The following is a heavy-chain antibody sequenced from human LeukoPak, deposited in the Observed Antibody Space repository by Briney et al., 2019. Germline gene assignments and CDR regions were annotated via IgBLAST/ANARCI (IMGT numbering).Heavy chain of an antibody. V-gene: IGHV4-38-2*02. D-gene: IGHD1-26*01. J-gene: IGHJ4*02. Sequence: SETLSLICTVSGYSISSGYYWGWVRQPPGKGLEWIGTVYHSGSTYYNPSLRSRVTISVETSKNQFSLKVRSMTAADTAVYYCARTGELRDYWGQGTLVTVSS. CDR2: VYHSGST. CDR3: ARTGELRDY. CDR1: GYSISSGYY.